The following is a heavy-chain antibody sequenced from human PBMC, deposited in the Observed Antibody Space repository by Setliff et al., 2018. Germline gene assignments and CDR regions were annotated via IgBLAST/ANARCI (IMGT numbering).Heavy chain of an antibody. CDR2: INHSGIT. D-gene: IGHD2-15*01. CDR3: ARVRARVIVAPPPNNWFDP. Sequence: SETLSLTCAVYGGSFSGYYWSWIRQPPGKGLEWIGEINHSGITNYHPSLKSRITLSVDTSKNQFSLKLTSVSAADTAVYYCARVRARVIVAPPPNNWFDPWGQGTLVTVSS. J-gene: IGHJ5*02. V-gene: IGHV4-34*10. CDR1: GGSFSGYY.